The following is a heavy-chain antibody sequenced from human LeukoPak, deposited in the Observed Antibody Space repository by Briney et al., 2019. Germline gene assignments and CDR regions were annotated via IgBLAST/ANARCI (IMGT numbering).Heavy chain of an antibody. CDR2: INPNSGGT. D-gene: IGHD5-18*01. J-gene: IGHJ4*02. Sequence: GASVKVSCKASGYTFTGYYMHWVRQAPGQGLEWMGWINPNSGGTNYAQKFQGRVTMTRDTSITTAYMELTRLRSDDTAVYYCARARGIQLWLAFGYWGQGTLVTVSS. V-gene: IGHV1-2*02. CDR1: GYTFTGYY. CDR3: ARARGIQLWLAFGY.